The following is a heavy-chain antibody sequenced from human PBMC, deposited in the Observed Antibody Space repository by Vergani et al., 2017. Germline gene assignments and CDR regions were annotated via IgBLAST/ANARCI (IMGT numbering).Heavy chain of an antibody. CDR2: INHSGST. D-gene: IGHD4-17*01. CDR3: ARALGITVTFFDY. Sequence: QVQLQQWGAGLLKPSETLSLTCAVYGGSFSGYYWSWIRQPPGKGLEWIGEINHSGSTNYNPSLKSRVTISVDTSKNQFSLKLSSVTAADTAVYYCARALGITVTFFDYLGQGTLVTVSS. CDR1: GGSFSGYY. J-gene: IGHJ4*02. V-gene: IGHV4-34*01.